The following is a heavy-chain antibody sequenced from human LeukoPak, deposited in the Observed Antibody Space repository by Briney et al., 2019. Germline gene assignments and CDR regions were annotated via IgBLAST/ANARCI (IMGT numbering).Heavy chain of an antibody. CDR1: GFTVSSNY. Sequence: GGSLSLSCAASGFTVSSNYMSWVRQAPGKGLEWVSVIYSGGSTYYADSVKGRFTISRDNSKNTLYLQMNSLRAEDTAVYYCASEGGPKGPYYFDYWGQGTLVTVSS. V-gene: IGHV3-53*01. D-gene: IGHD2-15*01. J-gene: IGHJ4*02. CDR2: IYSGGST. CDR3: ASEGGPKGPYYFDY.